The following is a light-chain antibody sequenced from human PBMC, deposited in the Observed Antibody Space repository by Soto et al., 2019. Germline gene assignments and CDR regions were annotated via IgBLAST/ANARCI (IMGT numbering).Light chain of an antibody. CDR1: NSNIGDAS. CDR3: ATWDRSLNAEV. J-gene: IGLJ7*01. V-gene: IGLV1-51*01. CDR2: DNH. Sequence: QSVLTQPPSVSAAPGQRVTISCSGSNSNIGDASVAWYQQLPGTAPKLLIYDNHKRPSGIPDRFSGAKSGTSATLDITGLQTGDEADYYCATWDRSLNAEVFGGGTQLTVL.